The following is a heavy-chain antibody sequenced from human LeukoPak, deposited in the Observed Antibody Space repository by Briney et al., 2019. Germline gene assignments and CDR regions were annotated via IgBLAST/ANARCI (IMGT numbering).Heavy chain of an antibody. J-gene: IGHJ3*02. D-gene: IGHD3-3*01. CDR1: GYNFTSYG. CDR2: ISAYNGNT. Sequence: APVKVSCKASGYNFTSYGISWVRQAPGQGLEWMGWISAYNGNTNYAQKFQGRVKMTTDTSTSTAYMELRSLRSDDAAVYYCARDTEVTIFGVVIVGENAFEIWGQGTMVTVSS. V-gene: IGHV1-18*01. CDR3: ARDTEVTIFGVVIVGENAFEI.